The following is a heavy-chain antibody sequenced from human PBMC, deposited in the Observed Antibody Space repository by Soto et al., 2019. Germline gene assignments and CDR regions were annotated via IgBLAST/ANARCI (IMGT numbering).Heavy chain of an antibody. D-gene: IGHD3-10*01. CDR1: DYTFTSYG. CDR3: AREMVRGVGSDY. Sequence: QVQLVQSGAEVKKHGASVKVSCKASDYTFTSYGISWVRQAPGQGLEWMGWISTYNGNTKYAQKLQGRVTMTTDTSTSTAYMELRSVRSDDTAVFCCAREMVRGVGSDYWGQGTLVTVSS. V-gene: IGHV1-18*01. J-gene: IGHJ4*02. CDR2: ISTYNGNT.